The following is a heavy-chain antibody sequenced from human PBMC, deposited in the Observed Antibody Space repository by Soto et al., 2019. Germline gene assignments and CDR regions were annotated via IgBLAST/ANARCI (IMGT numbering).Heavy chain of an antibody. V-gene: IGHV4-4*02. CDR3: ARRTAPDPFFGVAPVYFDH. Sequence: QVQLQESGPGLVKPSGTLSLTCAVSSGSISSSNWWSWVRQPPGKGLEWIGEIYHSGSTNYNPSLKSRVTISVVKSRIQCCLNLSSVTAADTAVYYCARRTAPDPFFGVAPVYFDHWGQGTLVTVSS. J-gene: IGHJ4*02. CDR2: IYHSGST. D-gene: IGHD3-3*01. CDR1: SGSISSSNW.